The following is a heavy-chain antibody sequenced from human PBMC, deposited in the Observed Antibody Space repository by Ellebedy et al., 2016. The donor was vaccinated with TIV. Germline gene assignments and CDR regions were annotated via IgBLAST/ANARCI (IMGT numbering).Heavy chain of an antibody. Sequence: GESLKISCAASGFTFTDDWMNWVRQAPGKVLEWVSNIKPGGNEKFYVGSVVGRFTISRDNANNPLYLQMDSRRAEDTAVYYCATEEGLYWGQGTLVTVSS. CDR2: IKPGGNEK. CDR1: GFTFTDDW. J-gene: IGHJ4*02. V-gene: IGHV3-7*03. CDR3: ATEEGLY.